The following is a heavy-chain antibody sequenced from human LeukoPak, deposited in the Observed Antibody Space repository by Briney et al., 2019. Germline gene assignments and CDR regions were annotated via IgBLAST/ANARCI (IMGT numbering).Heavy chain of an antibody. D-gene: IGHD2-2*02. CDR2: ISAYNGNT. Sequence: ASVKVSCKAYGYTFTSYGISWVRQAPGQGLEWMGWISAYNGNTNYAQKLQGRVTMTTDTATSTAYMELRSLRSDDTAVYYCARDRESDIVVVPAAIRWFDPWGQGTLVTVSS. J-gene: IGHJ5*02. V-gene: IGHV1-18*01. CDR3: ARDRESDIVVVPAAIRWFDP. CDR1: GYTFTSYG.